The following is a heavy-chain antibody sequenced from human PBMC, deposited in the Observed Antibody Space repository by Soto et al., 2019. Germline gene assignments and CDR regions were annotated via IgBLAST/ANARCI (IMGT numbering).Heavy chain of an antibody. V-gene: IGHV1-69*02. CDR1: GGTFSSYT. CDR3: ASLMSSGYYYGMDV. D-gene: IGHD3-10*01. J-gene: IGHJ6*02. CDR2: IIPILGIA. Sequence: QVQLVQSGAEVKKPGSSVKVACKVSGGTFSSYTISWVRQAPGQGLEWMGRIIPILGIANYAQKFQGRVTIAADEFTSTSYMELSSLRSEDTAVYYCASLMSSGYYYGMDVWGQGTTVTVSS.